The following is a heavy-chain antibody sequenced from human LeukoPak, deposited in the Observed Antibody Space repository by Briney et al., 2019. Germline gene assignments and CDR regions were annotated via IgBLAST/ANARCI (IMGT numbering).Heavy chain of an antibody. J-gene: IGHJ5*02. V-gene: IGHV4-34*01. CDR2: INHSGST. CDR3: ARRVSYYGSGSYSNWFDP. D-gene: IGHD3-10*01. CDR1: GGSFSGYY. Sequence: PSETLSLTCAVYGGSFSGYYWSWIRQPPGKGLEWIGEINHSGSTYYNPSLKSRVTISVDTSKNQFSLKLSSVTAADTAVYYCARRVSYYGSGSYSNWFDPWGQGTLVTVSS.